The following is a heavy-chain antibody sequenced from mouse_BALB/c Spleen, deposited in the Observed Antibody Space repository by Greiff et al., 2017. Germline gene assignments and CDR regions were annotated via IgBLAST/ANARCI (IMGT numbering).Heavy chain of an antibody. Sequence: VQLVESGPGLVAPSQSLSITCTVSGFSLTRYGVHWVRQPPGKGLEWLGVIWAGGSTNYNSALMSRLSISKDNSKSQVFLKMNSLQTDDTAMYYWARDDYSYAMDDWGQGTAVTVSS. CDR1: GFSLTRYG. CDR3: ARDDYSYAMDD. D-gene: IGHD2-4*01. J-gene: IGHJ4*01. CDR2: IWAGGST. V-gene: IGHV2-9*02.